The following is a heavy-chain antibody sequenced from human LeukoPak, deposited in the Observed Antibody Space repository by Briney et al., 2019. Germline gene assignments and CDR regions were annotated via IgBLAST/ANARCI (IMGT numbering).Heavy chain of an antibody. CDR2: ISSSSSYT. CDR1: GYTFSSYT. J-gene: IGHJ4*02. CDR3: ARVGAAADPYYFDY. Sequence: PGGSLRLSCAASGYTFSSYTMNWVRQAPGKGLEWVSSISSSSSYTYYADSVKGRFTISRDNAKNSLYLQMNSLRAEDTAVYYCARVGAAADPYYFDYWGQGTLVTVSS. D-gene: IGHD6-13*01. V-gene: IGHV3-21*01.